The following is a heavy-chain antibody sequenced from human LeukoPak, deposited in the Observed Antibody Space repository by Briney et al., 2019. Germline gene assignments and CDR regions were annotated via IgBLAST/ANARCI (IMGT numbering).Heavy chain of an antibody. CDR1: GYTFIHYY. CDR2: VDPNSGDT. Sequence: ASVKVSCKTSGYTFIHYYMHWVRQASGEGFEWMGIVDPNSGDTNYAQKFQGRVTMTRDTSISTAYMELSRLRSDDTAVYYCARDYCSSTSCLFDYWGQGTLVTVSS. J-gene: IGHJ4*02. D-gene: IGHD2-2*01. CDR3: ARDYCSSTSCLFDY. V-gene: IGHV1-2*02.